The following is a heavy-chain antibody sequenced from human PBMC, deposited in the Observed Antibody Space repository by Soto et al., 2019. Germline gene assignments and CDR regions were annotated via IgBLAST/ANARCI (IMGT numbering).Heavy chain of an antibody. CDR3: AKVHCSADSCYSGFDY. D-gene: IGHD2-15*01. J-gene: IGHJ4*02. Sequence: GGSLRLSCAASGFTFSSYAMSWVRQAPGKGLEWVSAISGSGGSTDYADSVKGRFTIPRDHSKNTLYLQMNSLRAEDTAVYYCAKVHCSADSCYSGFDYWGRGTLVTVSS. CDR1: GFTFSSYA. V-gene: IGHV3-23*01. CDR2: ISGSGGST.